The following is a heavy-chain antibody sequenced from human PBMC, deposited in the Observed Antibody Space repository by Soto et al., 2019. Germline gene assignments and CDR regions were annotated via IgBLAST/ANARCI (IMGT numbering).Heavy chain of an antibody. V-gene: IGHV1-69*13. CDR1: GGTFGSHG. CDR2: FIATLGTP. D-gene: IGHD5-18*01. J-gene: IGHJ4*02. CDR3: ARGAMANFDY. Sequence: GASVKVSCKASGGTFGSHGIAWVRQAPGQGLEWMGGFIATLGTPTYAKKVQGRATITADESLTSSYLELRSLRSEDTGVYFCARGAMANFDYWGQGTVVTVSS.